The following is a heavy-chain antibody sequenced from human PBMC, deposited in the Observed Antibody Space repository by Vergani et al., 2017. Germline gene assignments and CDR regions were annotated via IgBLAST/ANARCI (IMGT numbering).Heavy chain of an antibody. CDR3: ARHGGSGSFYQLFDA. CDR2: FHHTGMT. V-gene: IGHV4-38-2*02. D-gene: IGHD3-10*01. CDR1: NYSISRGYF. Sequence: QVQLQESGPGLVKPSETLSLTCTVSNYSISRGYFRGWIRRPPGKGLEWIAGFHHTGMTYNNPSLKSRVTISVDTSKNLISLKLNSVTAADTALYCCARHGGSGSFYQLFDAWGQGTLVTVSS. J-gene: IGHJ5*02.